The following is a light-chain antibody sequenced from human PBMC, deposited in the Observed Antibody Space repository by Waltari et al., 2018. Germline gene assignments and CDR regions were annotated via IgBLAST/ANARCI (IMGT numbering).Light chain of an antibody. Sequence: DIVMTQSPDSLAVSLGERATINCKSSQSVLYSSNNKNYLAWYQQKPGQPPKLLIYWASTRESGVPDRVRGSGSGTDVTLTISSLQAEDVAVYYCQQYYSTPPTFGQGTKVEIK. V-gene: IGKV4-1*01. CDR1: QSVLYSSNNKNY. CDR3: QQYYSTPPT. J-gene: IGKJ1*01. CDR2: WAS.